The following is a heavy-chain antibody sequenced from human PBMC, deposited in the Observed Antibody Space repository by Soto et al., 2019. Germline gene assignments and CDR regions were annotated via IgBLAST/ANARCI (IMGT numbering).Heavy chain of an antibody. CDR1: GYTFTNYA. Sequence: QVQLVQSGAEVKKPGASVKVSCQASGYTFTNYAISWVRQAPGQGLEWLGWISASTRNTDQAQNCQGRVTMTIDTSTNTANMELRSLRSDDTAVYYCARCYCSVGSCYACWHFDLGGRGTLVTVSS. V-gene: IGHV1-18*01. J-gene: IGHJ2*01. D-gene: IGHD2-15*01. CDR2: ISASTRNT. CDR3: ARCYCSVGSCYACWHFDL.